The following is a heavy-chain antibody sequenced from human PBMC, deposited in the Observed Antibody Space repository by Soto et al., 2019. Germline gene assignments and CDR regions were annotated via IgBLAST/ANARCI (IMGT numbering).Heavy chain of an antibody. CDR1: GFTFSNAW. D-gene: IGHD2-15*01. CDR3: TTQNCSGGSCYSGYYYYGLDV. J-gene: IGHJ6*02. CDR2: IKSKTDGGTA. Sequence: EVQLVESGGGLVKPGGSLRLSCAAPGFTFSNAWMNWVRQAPGKGLEWVGRIKSKTDGGTADYAAPVKGRFTISRDDSKNTLYLQMDSLITEDTAVYYCTTQNCSGGSCYSGYYYYGLDVWGQGTTVSVSS. V-gene: IGHV3-15*07.